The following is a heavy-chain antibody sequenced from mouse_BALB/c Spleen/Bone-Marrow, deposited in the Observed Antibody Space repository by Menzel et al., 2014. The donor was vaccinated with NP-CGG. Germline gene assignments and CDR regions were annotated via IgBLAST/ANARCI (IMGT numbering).Heavy chain of an antibody. CDR3: ARHAYYDQTEVSFVY. D-gene: IGHD2-4*01. CDR2: ISGGGSYT. J-gene: IGHJ3*01. V-gene: IGHV5-9-2*01. Sequence: DVMLVESGGGLVKSGGSLKLSCAASGLSFNSYGMSWVRRTPEKRLEWVATISGGGSYTFYPDSVKGRFTISRNNAKNNLYLQLSSLRSEDTALYYCARHAYYDQTEVSFVYWGQGTLVTVSA. CDR1: GLSFNSYG.